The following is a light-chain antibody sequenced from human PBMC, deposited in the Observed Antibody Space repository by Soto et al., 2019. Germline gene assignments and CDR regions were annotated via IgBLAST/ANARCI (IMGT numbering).Light chain of an antibody. V-gene: IGLV2-14*01. J-gene: IGLJ1*01. CDR3: SSYTSSSTRV. CDR1: SSDVGGYNY. CDR2: EVS. Sequence: QSALTQPASVSGSPGQSITISCTGTSSDVGGYNYVSWYQQHPGKAPNLIIYEVSNRPSGVSNRFSGSKSGNTASLTISGLQAEDEADYYCSSYTSSSTRVFGTGTKLTVL.